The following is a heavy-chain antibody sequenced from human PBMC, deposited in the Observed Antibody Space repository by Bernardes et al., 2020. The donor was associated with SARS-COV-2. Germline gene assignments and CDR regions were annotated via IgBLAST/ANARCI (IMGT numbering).Heavy chain of an antibody. V-gene: IGHV4-34*01. CDR1: GGSFSVYS. CDR3: ARGLSGCTSTSCFTHYYYYGMDV. J-gene: IGHJ6*02. CDR2: INHSGST. D-gene: IGHD2-2*01. Sequence: SETLSLTCAVYGGSFSVYSWSWIRQPPGKGLEWIGEINHSGSTNYNPSLKSRVTISVDTSKNQFSLKLSSVTAADTAVYYCARGLSGCTSTSCFTHYYYYGMDVWAKGPRSPSP.